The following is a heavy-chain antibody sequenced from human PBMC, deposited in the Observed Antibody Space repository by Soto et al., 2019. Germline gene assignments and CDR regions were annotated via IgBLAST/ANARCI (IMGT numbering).Heavy chain of an antibody. CDR2: IYYSWST. V-gene: IGHV4-59*01. D-gene: IGHD5-12*01. CDR1: GGSISSYY. Sequence: SETLSLTCTVSGGSISSYYWSWIRQPPGKGLEWIGYIYYSWSTNYNPSLKSRVTIIVDTSKNQFSLKLSSVTAADTAVNYCARVGIVATSYYYYYYMDVWGKGTTVTVSS. J-gene: IGHJ6*03. CDR3: ARVGIVATSYYYYYYMDV.